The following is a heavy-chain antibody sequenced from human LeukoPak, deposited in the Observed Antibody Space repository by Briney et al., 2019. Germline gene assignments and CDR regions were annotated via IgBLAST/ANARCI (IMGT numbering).Heavy chain of an antibody. D-gene: IGHD3-10*01. CDR2: IYDSGST. J-gene: IGHJ4*02. Sequence: PSETLSLTCAVSGGSISSGGYAWSWIRLPPGKGLEWIGYIYDSGSTYYNPFLKSRVTISVDRSKNQFSLKLSSVTAADTAVYYCARYGGSGTYFFDYWGQGTLVTVSS. CDR3: ARYGGSGTYFFDY. CDR1: GGSISSGGYA. V-gene: IGHV4-30-2*01.